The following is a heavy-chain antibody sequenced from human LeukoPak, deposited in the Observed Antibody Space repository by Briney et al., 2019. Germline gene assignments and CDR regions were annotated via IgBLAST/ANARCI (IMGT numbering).Heavy chain of an antibody. J-gene: IGHJ5*02. D-gene: IGHD2-15*01. CDR2: TIPIFGTA. CDR1: GGTFSSYA. CDR3: ARDGTYCSGGSCYFPSNWFDP. Sequence: ASVKVSCKASGGTFSSYAISWVRQAPGQGLEWMGGTIPIFGTANYAQKFQGRVTITADKSTSTAYMELSSLRSEDTAVYYCARDGTYCSGGSCYFPSNWFDPWGQGTLVTVSS. V-gene: IGHV1-69*06.